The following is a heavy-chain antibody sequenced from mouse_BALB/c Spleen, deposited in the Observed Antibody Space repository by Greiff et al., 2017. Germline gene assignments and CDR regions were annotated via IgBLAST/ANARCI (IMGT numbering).Heavy chain of an antibody. V-gene: IGHV1S81*02. Sequence: QVQLQQPGAELVKPGASVKLSCKASGYTFTSYWMHWVKQRPGQGLEWIGEINPSNGLTNYNEKFKSKATLTVDKSSSTAYMQLSSLTSEDSAVYYCARYGYDIFDYWGQGTTLTVSS. CDR1: GYTFTSYW. D-gene: IGHD2-2*01. CDR2: INPSNGLT. CDR3: ARYGYDIFDY. J-gene: IGHJ2*01.